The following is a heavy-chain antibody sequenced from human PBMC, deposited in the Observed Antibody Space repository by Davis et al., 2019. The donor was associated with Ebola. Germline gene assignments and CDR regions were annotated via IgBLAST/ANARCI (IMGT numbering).Heavy chain of an antibody. Sequence: GESLKISCAASGFTFSSYSMNWVRQAPGKGLEWVSSISSSSSYIYYADSVKGRFTISRDNAKNSLYLQMNSLRAEDTAVYYCARDVYSSGWSWGQGTLVTVSS. D-gene: IGHD6-19*01. CDR2: ISSSSSYI. CDR3: ARDVYSSGWS. J-gene: IGHJ5*02. CDR1: GFTFSSYS. V-gene: IGHV3-21*01.